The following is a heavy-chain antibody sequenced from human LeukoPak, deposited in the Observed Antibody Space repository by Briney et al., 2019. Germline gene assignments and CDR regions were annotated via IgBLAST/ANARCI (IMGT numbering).Heavy chain of an antibody. V-gene: IGHV1-24*01. J-gene: IGHJ5*02. CDR3: ARDTIVVRGWFDP. D-gene: IGHD3-10*01. CDR1: GYTLTELS. Sequence: ASVKVSCKVSGYTLTELSMHWVRQAPGKGLEWMGGFDVEGGETIYARKFQGRVTMTEDTSTDTAYMELSSLRYEDTAVYYCARDTIVVRGWFDPWGQGTVVTVSS. CDR2: FDVEGGET.